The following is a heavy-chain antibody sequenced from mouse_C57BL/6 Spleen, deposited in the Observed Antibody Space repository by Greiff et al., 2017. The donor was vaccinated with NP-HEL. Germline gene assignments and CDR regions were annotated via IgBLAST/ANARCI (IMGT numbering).Heavy chain of an antibody. D-gene: IGHD1-1*01. CDR3: ARGALGSSYAMDY. J-gene: IGHJ4*01. CDR1: GYSITSDY. CDR2: ISYSGST. Sequence: EVHLVESGPGLAKPSQTLSLTCSVTGYSITSDYWNWIRKFPGNKLEYMGYISYSGSTYYNPSLKSRISITRDTSKNQYYLQLNSVTTEDTATYYCARGALGSSYAMDYWGQGTSVTVSS. V-gene: IGHV3-8*01.